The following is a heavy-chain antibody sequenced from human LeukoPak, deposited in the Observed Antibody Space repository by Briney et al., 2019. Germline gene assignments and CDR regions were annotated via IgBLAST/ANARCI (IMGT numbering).Heavy chain of an antibody. CDR2: IYYSGST. V-gene: IGHV4-59*08. D-gene: IGHD6-19*01. J-gene: IGHJ4*02. CDR1: GGSISSYY. Sequence: SETLSLTCTVSGGSISSYYWSWTRQPPGKGLEWIGYIYYSGSTNYNPSLKSRVTISVDTSKNQFSLKLSSVTAADTAVYYCARNGQWLAYTDYWGQGTLVTVSS. CDR3: ARNGQWLAYTDY.